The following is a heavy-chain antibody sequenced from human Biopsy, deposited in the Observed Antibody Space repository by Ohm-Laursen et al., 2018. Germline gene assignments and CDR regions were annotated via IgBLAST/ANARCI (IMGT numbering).Heavy chain of an antibody. CDR3: VRGVDYYDPYHYYALDV. Sequence: TLSLTCAVYGESFNGCYWSWIRQTPGQGLEWIGEINHSGRTNYNPSLKSRVTISVDTSKNQFSLKVRSVTAADTAVYYCVRGVDYYDPYHYYALDVWGQGTTVTVSS. J-gene: IGHJ6*02. D-gene: IGHD3-22*01. V-gene: IGHV4-34*01. CDR2: INHSGRT. CDR1: GESFNGCY.